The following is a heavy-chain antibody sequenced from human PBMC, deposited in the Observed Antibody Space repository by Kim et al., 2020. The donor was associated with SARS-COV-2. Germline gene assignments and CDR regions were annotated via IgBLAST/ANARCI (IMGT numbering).Heavy chain of an antibody. V-gene: IGHV3-30*04. Sequence: GGSLRLSCAASGFTFSSYAMHWVRQAPGKGLEWVAVISYDGSNKYYADSVKGRFTISRDNSKNTLYLQMNSLRAEDTAVYYCARPMYGGKSYYYYYGMDVWGQGTTVTVSS. D-gene: IGHD5-12*01. J-gene: IGHJ6*02. CDR2: ISYDGSNK. CDR3: ARPMYGGKSYYYYYGMDV. CDR1: GFTFSSYA.